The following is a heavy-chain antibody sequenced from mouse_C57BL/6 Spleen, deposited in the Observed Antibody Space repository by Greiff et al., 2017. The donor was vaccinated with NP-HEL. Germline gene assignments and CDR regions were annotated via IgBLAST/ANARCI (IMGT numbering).Heavy chain of an antibody. J-gene: IGHJ4*01. Sequence: QVQLQQSGPELVKPGASVKISCKASGYAFSSSWMNWVKQRPGKGLEWIGRIYPGDGDTNYNGKFKGKATLTADKSSSTAYMQLSSLTSEDSAVYFCARCGYYYDAMDYWGQGTSVTVSS. CDR2: IYPGDGDT. V-gene: IGHV1-82*01. CDR3: ARCGYYYDAMDY. D-gene: IGHD1-2*01. CDR1: GYAFSSSW.